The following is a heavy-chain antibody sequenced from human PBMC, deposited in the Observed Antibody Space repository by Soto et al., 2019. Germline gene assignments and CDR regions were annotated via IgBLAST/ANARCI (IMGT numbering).Heavy chain of an antibody. Sequence: ETLSLTCSVSGAALNSGNYYWSWIRQPPGKGLEWIAYIYYDGSTNYNPSLKSRVTISVDTSKNRFSLTLRSVTAADTAMYYCARGSKRGYSYGLDVWGQGTTVTVSS. CDR3: ARGSKRGYSYGLDV. CDR2: IYYDGST. J-gene: IGHJ6*02. CDR1: GAALNSGNYY. D-gene: IGHD5-18*01. V-gene: IGHV4-61*01.